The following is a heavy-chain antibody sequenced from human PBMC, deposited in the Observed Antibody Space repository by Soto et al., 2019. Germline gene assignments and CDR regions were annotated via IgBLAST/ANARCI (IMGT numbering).Heavy chain of an antibody. D-gene: IGHD3-3*01. Sequence: PSETLSLTCTVSGGSISSSSYYWGWIRQPPGKGLEWIGSNYYSGSTYYNPSLKSRVTISVDTSKNQFSLKLSSVTAADTAVYYCARQEYDFWSGYYRGFFDYWGQGTLVTVSS. CDR1: GGSISSSSYY. CDR2: NYYSGST. V-gene: IGHV4-39*01. J-gene: IGHJ4*02. CDR3: ARQEYDFWSGYYRGFFDY.